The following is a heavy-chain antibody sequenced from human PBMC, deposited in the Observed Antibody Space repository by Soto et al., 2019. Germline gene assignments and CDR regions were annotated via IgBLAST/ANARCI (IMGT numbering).Heavy chain of an antibody. D-gene: IGHD1-26*01. CDR3: AREGQVGATLGFSSLSVFDY. V-gene: IGHV3-11*06. CDR1: GFTFSDYY. Sequence: GGSLRLSCAASGFTFSDYYMSWIRQAPGKGLEWVSYISSSSSYTNYADSVKGRFTISRDNAKNSLYLQMNSLRAEDTAVYYCAREGQVGATLGFSSLSVFDYWGQGTLVTVSS. CDR2: ISSSSSYT. J-gene: IGHJ4*02.